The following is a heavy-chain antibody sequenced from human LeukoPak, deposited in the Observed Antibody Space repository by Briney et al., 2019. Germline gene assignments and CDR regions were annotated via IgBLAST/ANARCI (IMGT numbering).Heavy chain of an antibody. J-gene: IGHJ1*01. V-gene: IGHV3-66*01. CDR1: GFTFSSYT. CDR2: MYANGTA. Sequence: GGSLRLSCAASGFTFSSYTMNWVRQPPGKGLEWVSIMYANGTAYYVDSVKGRFIMSRDNSQNTLHLQMNSLRVEDTAVYYCARGSYALGYWGQGTRVTVSS. CDR3: ARGSYALGY. D-gene: IGHD3-16*01.